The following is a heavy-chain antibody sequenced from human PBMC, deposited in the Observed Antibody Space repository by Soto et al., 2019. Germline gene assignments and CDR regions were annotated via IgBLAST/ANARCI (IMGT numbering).Heavy chain of an antibody. CDR2: INTDGSST. V-gene: IGHV3-74*01. Sequence: PGGSLRLSCAASGFRISDYWMHWVRQAPGKGLVWVSRINTDGSSTIYADSVQGRFTISRDNAKNTLFLQMYSLRAEDTAVYYCAKGRGFTHHYYGMAVWGQGTTVTVSS. J-gene: IGHJ6*02. CDR1: GFRISDYW. D-gene: IGHD3-10*01. CDR3: AKGRGFTHHYYGMAV.